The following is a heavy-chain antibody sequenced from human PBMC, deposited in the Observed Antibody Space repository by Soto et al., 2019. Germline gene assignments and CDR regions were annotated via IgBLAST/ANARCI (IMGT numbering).Heavy chain of an antibody. CDR2: IIPILGIA. CDR1: GGTFSSYT. V-gene: IGHV1-69*02. J-gene: IGHJ3*02. Sequence: GASVKVSCKASGGTFSSYTISWVRQAPGQGLEWMGRIIPILGIANYAQKFQGRVTITADKSTSTAYMELSSLRSEDTAVYYCARGHREYSGYGYNPDAFDIWGQGTMVTVSS. D-gene: IGHD5-12*01. CDR3: ARGHREYSGYGYNPDAFDI.